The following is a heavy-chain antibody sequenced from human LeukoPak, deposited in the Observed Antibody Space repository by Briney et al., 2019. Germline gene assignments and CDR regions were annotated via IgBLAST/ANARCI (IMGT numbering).Heavy chain of an antibody. CDR3: SGENGAFSPFGY. Sequence: SETLSLTCGVSGGSISNTNWWSWVRQPPGQGLEWIGEISLTGLTHYNPSLESRVTVSLDKSKNHLSLNLTSVTAADTAVYYCSGENGAFSPFGYWGQGTLVTVLS. CDR2: ISLTGLT. CDR1: GGSISNTNW. V-gene: IGHV4-4*02. J-gene: IGHJ4*02. D-gene: IGHD2-8*01.